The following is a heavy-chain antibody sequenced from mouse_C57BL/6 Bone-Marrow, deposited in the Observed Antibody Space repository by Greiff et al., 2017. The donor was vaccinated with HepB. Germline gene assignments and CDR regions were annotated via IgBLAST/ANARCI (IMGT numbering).Heavy chain of an antibody. Sequence: QVHVKQSGAELVRPGASVTLSCKASGYTFTDYEMHWVKQTPVHGLEWIGAIDPETGGTAYNQKFKGKAILTADKSSSTAYMELRSLTSEDSAVYYCTLYYYGSSDYWGQGTTLTVSS. CDR1: GYTFTDYE. CDR2: IDPETGGT. V-gene: IGHV1-15*01. J-gene: IGHJ2*01. CDR3: TLYYYGSSDY. D-gene: IGHD1-1*01.